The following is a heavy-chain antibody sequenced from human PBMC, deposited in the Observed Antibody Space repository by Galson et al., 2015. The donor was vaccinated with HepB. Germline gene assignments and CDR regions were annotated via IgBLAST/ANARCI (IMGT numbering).Heavy chain of an antibody. D-gene: IGHD4-17*01. CDR1: GFTFSSYA. CDR2: ISGSGGST. CDR3: AKVAPEMTTVTMFFDY. Sequence: SLRLSCAASGFTFSSYAMSWVRQAPGKGLEWVSAISGSGGSTYYADSVKGRFTISRDNSKNTLYLQMNSLRAEDTAVYYCAKVAPEMTTVTMFFDYWGQGTLVTVSS. V-gene: IGHV3-23*01. J-gene: IGHJ4*02.